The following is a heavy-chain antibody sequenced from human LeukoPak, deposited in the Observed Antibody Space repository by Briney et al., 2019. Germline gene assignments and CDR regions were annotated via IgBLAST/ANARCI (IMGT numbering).Heavy chain of an antibody. V-gene: IGHV3-30*02. D-gene: IGHD6-13*01. Sequence: PGGSLRLSCAASGFTFSSYGMHWVRQAPGKGLEWVAFIRYDGSNKYYADSVKGRFTISRDNSKNTLYLQMNSLRAEDTAVYYCARGHGRGYSSRPGYWGPGTLVTVSS. J-gene: IGHJ4*02. CDR1: GFTFSSYG. CDR2: IRYDGSNK. CDR3: ARGHGRGYSSRPGY.